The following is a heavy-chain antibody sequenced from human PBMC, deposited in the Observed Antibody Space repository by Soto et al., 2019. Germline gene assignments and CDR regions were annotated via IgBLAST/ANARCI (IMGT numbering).Heavy chain of an antibody. CDR2: IYFDGITT. Sequence: EVQLVESGGGLVQPGGSLGLSCTASGFTFNTHWMHWVRQAPGKGLVWVSCIYFDGITTNYADSVKGRLTVSRDNAKNTVYLHVNTLRDEDTAVYYCARGGAMGVDYWGQGTLVTVSS. CDR1: GFTFNTHW. CDR3: ARGGAMGVDY. V-gene: IGHV3-74*01. D-gene: IGHD1-26*01. J-gene: IGHJ4*02.